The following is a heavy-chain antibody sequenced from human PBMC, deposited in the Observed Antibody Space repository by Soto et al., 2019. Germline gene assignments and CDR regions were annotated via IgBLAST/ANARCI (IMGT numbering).Heavy chain of an antibody. V-gene: IGHV4-31*03. CDR2: IYYSGST. CDR1: GGSISSGGYY. Sequence: TLSLTCTVSGGSISSGGYYWSWIRQHPGKGLEWIGYIYYSGSTYYNPSLKSRVTISVDTSKNQFSLKLSSVTAADTAVYYCARETWAVDSSGYYPYFDYWGQGALVTVSS. J-gene: IGHJ4*02. D-gene: IGHD3-22*01. CDR3: ARETWAVDSSGYYPYFDY.